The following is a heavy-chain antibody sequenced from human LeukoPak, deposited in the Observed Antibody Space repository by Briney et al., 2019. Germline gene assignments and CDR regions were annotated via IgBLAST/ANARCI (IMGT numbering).Heavy chain of an antibody. CDR3: ARGRITRSPGAYIFGY. CDR2: ISYDGSNK. J-gene: IGHJ4*02. D-gene: IGHD3-3*02. CDR1: GFTFSSYA. Sequence: GGSLRLSCAASGFTFSSYAMHWVRQAPGKGLEWVAVISYDGSNKYYADPVKGRFTISRDNSKNTLYLQMNSLRAEDTAVYYCARGRITRSPGAYIFGYWGQGTLVTVSS. V-gene: IGHV3-30-3*01.